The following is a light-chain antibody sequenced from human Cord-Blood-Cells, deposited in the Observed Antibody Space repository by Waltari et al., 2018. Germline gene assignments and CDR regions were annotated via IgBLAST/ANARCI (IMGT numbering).Light chain of an antibody. CDR1: KRISSY. J-gene: IGKJ3*01. CDR3: QQSYSTPLYT. CDR2: YAS. V-gene: IGKV1-39*01. Sequence: IHMTQSPPSLSASLGGRGTITSRASKRISSYLNWYQQKPGEAPKHLMYYASSWQSGVPSRMSGSGAGRDLTLTISSLQHEDFVTYYCQQSYSTPLYTFGPGTKVDIK.